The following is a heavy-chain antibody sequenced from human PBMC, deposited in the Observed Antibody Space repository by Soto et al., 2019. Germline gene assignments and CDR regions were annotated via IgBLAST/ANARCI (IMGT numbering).Heavy chain of an antibody. CDR3: ARRGVTLTRYGMDV. D-gene: IGHD2-21*02. CDR1: ECNITSYW. J-gene: IGHJ6*02. CDR2: IYPGDSDT. Sequence: CELMRIRRSGSECNITSYWIRRIRKKHGKGLEWMGIIYPGDSDTRYSPSFQGQVTISADKSISTAYLQWSSLKASDTAMYYCARRGVTLTRYGMDVWGQGTTVTVSS. V-gene: IGHV5-51*01.